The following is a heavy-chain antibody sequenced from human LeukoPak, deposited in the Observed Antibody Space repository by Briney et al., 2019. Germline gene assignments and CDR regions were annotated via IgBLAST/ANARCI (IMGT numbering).Heavy chain of an antibody. J-gene: IGHJ3*02. CDR1: GFTFSSYS. D-gene: IGHD5-18*01. V-gene: IGHV3-21*01. CDR3: ARDRDTAMVPDAFDI. CDR2: ISSSSSYI. Sequence: GGSLRLSCAAPGFTFSSYSMNWVRQAPGKGLEWVSSISSSSSYIYYADSVKGRFTISRDNAKNSLYLQMNSLRAEDTAVYYCARDRDTAMVPDAFDIWGQGTMVTVSS.